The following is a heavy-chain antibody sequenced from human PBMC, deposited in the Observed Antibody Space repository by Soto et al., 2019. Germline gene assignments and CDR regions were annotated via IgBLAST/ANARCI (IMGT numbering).Heavy chain of an antibody. J-gene: IGHJ4*02. D-gene: IGHD1-7*01. Sequence: GASVKVSCKASGYTFSSYDINWVRQSTGQGLEWMGWMNPNSGNTGYAQKFQGRVTMTRNTSIGTAYMELSSLRSEDTAVYYCARGYGTAEDYWGQGTLVTVSS. CDR1: GYTFSSYD. CDR2: MNPNSGNT. CDR3: ARGYGTAEDY. V-gene: IGHV1-8*01.